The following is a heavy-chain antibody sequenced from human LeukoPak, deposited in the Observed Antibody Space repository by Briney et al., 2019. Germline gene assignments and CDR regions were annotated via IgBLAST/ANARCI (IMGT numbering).Heavy chain of an antibody. D-gene: IGHD6-19*01. V-gene: IGHV1-24*01. J-gene: IGHJ5*02. CDR2: FDPEDGET. CDR1: GYTLTELS. CDR3: ATDRPSVAGNRFDP. Sequence: GASVKVSCKVSGYTLTELSMHWVRQAPGKGLEWMGGFDPEDGETIYAQKFQGRVTMTEDTSTDTAYMELSSLRSEDTAVYYCATDRPSVAGNRFDPWGQGTLVTVSS.